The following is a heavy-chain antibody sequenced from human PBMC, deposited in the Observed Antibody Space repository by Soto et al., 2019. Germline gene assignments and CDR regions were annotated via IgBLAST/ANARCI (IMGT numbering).Heavy chain of an antibody. D-gene: IGHD3-3*01. CDR1: GGTFSSYA. CDR3: ARQAQNGVVIIMDYYYYYGMDV. V-gene: IGHV1-69*13. J-gene: IGHJ6*02. CDR2: IIPIFGIA. Sequence: GASVKVSCKASGGTFSSYAISWVRQAPGQGLEWMGGIIPIFGIANYAQKFQGRVTITADESTSTAYMELSSLRSEDTAVYYCARQAQNGVVIIMDYYYYYGMDVWGQGTTVTVSS.